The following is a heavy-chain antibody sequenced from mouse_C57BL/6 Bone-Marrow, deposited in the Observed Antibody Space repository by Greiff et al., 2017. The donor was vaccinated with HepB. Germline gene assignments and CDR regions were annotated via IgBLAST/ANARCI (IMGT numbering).Heavy chain of an antibody. CDR2: IWGVGST. J-gene: IGHJ2*01. Sequence: VQVVESGPGLVAPSQSLSITCTVSGFSLTSYGVDWVRQSPGKGLEWLGVIWGVGSTNYNSALKSRLSISKDNTKSQVYLKMNSLQTDDTAMYYCANHHTRVIATGFDYWGQGTTLTVSS. CDR3: ANHHTRVIATGFDY. D-gene: IGHD1-1*01. V-gene: IGHV2-6*01. CDR1: GFSLTSYG.